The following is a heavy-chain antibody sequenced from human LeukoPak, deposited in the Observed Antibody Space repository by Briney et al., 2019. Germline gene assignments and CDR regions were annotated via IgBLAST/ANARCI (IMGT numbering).Heavy chain of an antibody. CDR2: IYHSGST. CDR1: GGSISSSNW. Sequence: PSGTLSLTCAASGGSISSSNWWSWVRQPPGKGLEGIGEIYHSGSTNYNPSLKSRVTISVDKSKNQFSLKLSSVTAADTAVYYCARSTPEGQYYDILTGYSYDAFDIWGQGTMVTVSS. CDR3: ARSTPEGQYYDILTGYSYDAFDI. D-gene: IGHD3-9*01. V-gene: IGHV4-4*02. J-gene: IGHJ3*02.